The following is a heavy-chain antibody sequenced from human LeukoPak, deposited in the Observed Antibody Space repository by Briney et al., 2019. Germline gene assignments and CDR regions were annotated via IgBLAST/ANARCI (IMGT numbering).Heavy chain of an antibody. CDR2: IIPIFGTA. Sequence: ASVKVSCKASGGTFSSYAISWVRQAPGQGLEWMGGIIPIFGTANYAQKFQGRVTITADESTSTAYMELSSLRSEDTAAYYCAREEWDSSGYYYANWFDPWGQGTLVTVSS. J-gene: IGHJ5*02. CDR3: AREEWDSSGYYYANWFDP. V-gene: IGHV1-69*13. CDR1: GGTFSSYA. D-gene: IGHD3-22*01.